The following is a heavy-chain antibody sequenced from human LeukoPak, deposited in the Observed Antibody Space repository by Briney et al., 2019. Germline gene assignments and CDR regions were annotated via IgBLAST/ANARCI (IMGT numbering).Heavy chain of an antibody. D-gene: IGHD3-3*01. CDR1: GGTFTSYG. Sequence: ASVKVSCKASGGTFTSYGISWVRQAPGQGLEWMGWISAYNGNTNYAQKLRGRVTMTTDTSTSTAYMELRSLRSDDTAVYYCARDRSFGVVIINYYYYYMDVWGKGTTVTVSS. CDR2: ISAYNGNT. J-gene: IGHJ6*03. V-gene: IGHV1-18*01. CDR3: ARDRSFGVVIINYYYYYMDV.